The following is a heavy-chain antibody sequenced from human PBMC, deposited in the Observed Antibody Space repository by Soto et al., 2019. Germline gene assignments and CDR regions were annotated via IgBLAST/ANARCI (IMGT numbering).Heavy chain of an antibody. CDR3: VMVVSYITLIPLDA. CDR1: GYIFVNYG. J-gene: IGHJ6*04. V-gene: IGHV1-18*01. D-gene: IGHD3-16*01. Sequence: QVPLVQSGDEVKKPGASVKVSCKASGYIFVNYGIAWVRQAPGQGLEWMGWISPYTGNTHSATKVQGRLTMTTDTSSSTVYMDLGSLTSDDTAGYYCVMVVSYITLIPLDAWCEGTTVTVSS. CDR2: ISPYTGNT.